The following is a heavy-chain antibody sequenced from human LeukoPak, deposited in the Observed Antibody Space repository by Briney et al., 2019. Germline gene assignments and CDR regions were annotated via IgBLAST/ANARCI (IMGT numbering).Heavy chain of an antibody. CDR3: TRHEAYSGYDLGDDY. D-gene: IGHD5-12*01. CDR2: IRSKANSYAT. V-gene: IGHV3-73*01. Sequence: GGSLRLSCAASGFIFSGSAMHWVRQASGKGLEWVGRIRSKANSYATAYAASVKGRFTISRDDSKNTAYLQMNSLKTEDTAVYYCTRHEAYSGYDLGDDYWGQGTLVTVSS. CDR1: GFIFSGSA. J-gene: IGHJ4*02.